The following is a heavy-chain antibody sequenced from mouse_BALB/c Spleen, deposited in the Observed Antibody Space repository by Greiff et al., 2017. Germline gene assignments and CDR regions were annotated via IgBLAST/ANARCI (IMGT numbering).Heavy chain of an antibody. D-gene: IGHD2-4*01. V-gene: IGHV2-2*02. Sequence: VQLQQSGPGLVQPSQSLSITCTASGFSLTSYGVHWVRQSPGKGLEWLGVIWSGGSTDYNAAFISRLSISKDNSKSQVFFNMNSLQANDTARYYCARKGGDYDGDWYFDVWGAGTTVTVSS. CDR1: GFSLTSYG. CDR3: ARKGGDYDGDWYFDV. CDR2: IWSGGST. J-gene: IGHJ1*01.